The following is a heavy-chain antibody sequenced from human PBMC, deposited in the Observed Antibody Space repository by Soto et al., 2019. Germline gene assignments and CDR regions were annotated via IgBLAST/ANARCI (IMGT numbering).Heavy chain of an antibody. Sequence: PSETLSLTCTVSGGSISSGDYYWSWIRQPPVKGLEWIGYIYYSGSTYYNPSLKSRVTISVDTSKNQFSLKLSSVTAADTAVYYCASGSYYYDSSGYYHYWGPRTLVTVSS. V-gene: IGHV4-30-4*01. CDR1: GGSISSGDYY. D-gene: IGHD3-22*01. CDR3: ASGSYYYDSSGYYHY. J-gene: IGHJ4*02. CDR2: IYYSGST.